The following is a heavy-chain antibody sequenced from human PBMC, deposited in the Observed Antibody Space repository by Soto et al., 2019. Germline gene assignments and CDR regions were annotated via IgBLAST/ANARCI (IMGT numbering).Heavy chain of an antibody. J-gene: IGHJ4*02. V-gene: IGHV3-30*18. D-gene: IGHD5-12*01. CDR1: GFICSNYG. CDR3: AKDIHPGRDTYHYGADY. CDR2: ISYDGSRK. Sequence: QVQLVESGGGVVQPGTSLTLSCSASGFICSNYGMHWVRQAPCKGLECVSIISYDGSRKHYIDSVKGRFTISRDNSTNALALQMNSLRAEYRAGYYCAKDIHPGRDTYHYGADYWGQGTLVAVSS.